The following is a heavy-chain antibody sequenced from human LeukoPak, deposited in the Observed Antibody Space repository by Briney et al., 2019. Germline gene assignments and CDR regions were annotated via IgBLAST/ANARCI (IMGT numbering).Heavy chain of an antibody. D-gene: IGHD3-10*01. V-gene: IGHV3-11*01. CDR1: GFIFSDYY. Sequence: GGSLRLTCAASGFIFSDYYMTWIRQAPGKGLEWVSYISSSGSITYYADSMKGRFTISRDNAKNSLYLEMNSLRDDDTAVYFCARTGGAGSPSDTWGQGTQVTVSS. CDR2: ISSSGSIT. CDR3: ARTGGAGSPSDT. J-gene: IGHJ5*02.